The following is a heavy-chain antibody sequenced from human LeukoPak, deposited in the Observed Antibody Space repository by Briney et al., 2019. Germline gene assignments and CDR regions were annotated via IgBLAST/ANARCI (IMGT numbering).Heavy chain of an antibody. J-gene: IGHJ6*02. V-gene: IGHV1-2*02. CDR1: GYTVTSCY. D-gene: IGHD3-10*01. Sequence: GASVKVSCTASGYTVTSCYMHWVRQAPGQGLEWGGWINPNSGGTGCAQKFQGRVTVARDTSIGTAYMELSRLRSDDTAVYYCARVNYYYGSGSYSYYYGMDVWGQGTTVTVSS. CDR3: ARVNYYYGSGSYSYYYGMDV. CDR2: INPNSGGT.